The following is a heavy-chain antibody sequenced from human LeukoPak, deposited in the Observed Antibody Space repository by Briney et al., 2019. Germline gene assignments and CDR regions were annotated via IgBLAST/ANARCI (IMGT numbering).Heavy chain of an antibody. CDR2: IYYSGST. CDR1: GGSIISGDYY. J-gene: IGHJ4*02. V-gene: IGHV4-30-4*01. D-gene: IGHD5-18*01. CDR3: ARVLISGARHSYGYYFDY. Sequence: SETLSLTCSVSGGSIISGDYYWSWIRQPPGKGLEWIGYIYYSGSTYYNSSLKSRVTISVDTSKNQFSLKLSFVTAADTAVYYCARVLISGARHSYGYYFDYWGQGTLVTVSS.